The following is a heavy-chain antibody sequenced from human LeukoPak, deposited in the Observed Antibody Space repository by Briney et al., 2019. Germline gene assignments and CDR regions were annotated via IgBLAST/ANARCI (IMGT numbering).Heavy chain of an antibody. V-gene: IGHV3-48*02. CDR1: GFTFNSYS. J-gene: IGHJ4*02. CDR3: ARLPYYFDY. CDR2: ITSSSSTV. Sequence: GGSLRLSCAASGFTFNSYSMNWVRQAPGKGLEWVSYITSSSSTVYYADSVKGRFTISRDNAENSLYLQMNSLRDDDTAVYYCARLPYYFDYWGQGTLVTVSS.